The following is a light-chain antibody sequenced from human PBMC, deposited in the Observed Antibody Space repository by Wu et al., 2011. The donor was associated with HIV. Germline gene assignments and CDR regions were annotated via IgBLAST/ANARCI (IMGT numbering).Light chain of an antibody. CDR1: QGVSGY. V-gene: IGKV3-20*01. CDR2: SAS. CDR3: QQYGSSPYT. Sequence: ESVLTQSPATLSLSPGERATLSCRASQGVSGYLAWYQQKPGQAPRLLMFSASTRATGIPSRFSGSGSGTDFTLTISRLEPEDFAVYYCQQYGSSPYTFGQGTKLEIK. J-gene: IGKJ2*01.